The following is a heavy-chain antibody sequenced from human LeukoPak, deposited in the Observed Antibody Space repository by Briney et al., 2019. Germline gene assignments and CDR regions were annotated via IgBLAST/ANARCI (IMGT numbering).Heavy chain of an antibody. V-gene: IGHV3-21*01. CDR2: ISGSTSYI. CDR1: GFTFSSYA. J-gene: IGHJ4*02. Sequence: GGSLRLSCSASGFTFSSYAMHWVRQAPGKGLEWVSSISGSTSYIYYADSAKGRFTISRDNAKNSLFLQMNSLRAEDTAVYYCARDRSSDWHFDFWGPGTPVTVSS. D-gene: IGHD6-19*01. CDR3: ARDRSSDWHFDF.